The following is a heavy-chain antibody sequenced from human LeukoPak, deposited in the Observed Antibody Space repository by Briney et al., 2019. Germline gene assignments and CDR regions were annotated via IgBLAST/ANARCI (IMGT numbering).Heavy chain of an antibody. CDR1: GFTFSSHW. J-gene: IGHJ4*02. CDR2: INSDGSSI. V-gene: IGHV3-74*01. D-gene: IGHD4-17*01. Sequence: GGSLRLSCAASGFTFSSHWMHWVRQAPGKGLVWVSRINSDGSSISYADSVKGRFTISRDNSKNTLYLQMNSLRAEDTAVYYCAKDGPGIKYRYGDYGPTTIDWGQGTLVTVSS. CDR3: AKDGPGIKYRYGDYGPTTID.